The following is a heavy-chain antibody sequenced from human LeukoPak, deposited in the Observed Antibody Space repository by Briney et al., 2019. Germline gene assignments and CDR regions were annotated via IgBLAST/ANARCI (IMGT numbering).Heavy chain of an antibody. J-gene: IGHJ4*02. V-gene: IGHV1-46*01. CDR2: INPGGGRT. CDR3: ARDQRYYDSSGHLDY. Sequence: HEASVKVSCKASGYTFTGYYMHWVRQAPGQGLEWMGIINPGGGRTSYAQKFQGRVTMTRDTSTSTVYMELSSLRSEDTAVYYCARDQRYYDSSGHLDYWGQGTLVTVSS. D-gene: IGHD3-22*01. CDR1: GYTFTGYY.